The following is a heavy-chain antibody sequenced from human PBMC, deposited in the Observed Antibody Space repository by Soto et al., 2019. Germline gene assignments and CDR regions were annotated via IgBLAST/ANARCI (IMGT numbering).Heavy chain of an antibody. V-gene: IGHV1-24*01. D-gene: IGHD2-2*01. Sequence: ASVKVSCTVSGYTLTELSMHWVRPAPGKGLEWMGGFDPEDGETIYAQKFQGRVTMTEDTSTDTAYMELSSLRSEDTAVYYCATTEYCSSTSCKNWFDPWGQGTLVTVSS. CDR2: FDPEDGET. J-gene: IGHJ5*02. CDR3: ATTEYCSSTSCKNWFDP. CDR1: GYTLTELS.